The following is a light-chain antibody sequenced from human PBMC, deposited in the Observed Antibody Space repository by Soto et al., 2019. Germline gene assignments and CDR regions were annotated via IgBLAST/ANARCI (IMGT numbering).Light chain of an antibody. V-gene: IGKV3-11*01. Sequence: EIVFTQSPATLSLSPGERATLSCRASQSVRSYLAWYQQKPGQAPRLLIYDASNRDTGIPARFSGSGSGTDFTLTVSRLEPEDFSVYYCQQRSDWPPTFGGGTKVDIK. CDR3: QQRSDWPPT. CDR2: DAS. J-gene: IGKJ4*01. CDR1: QSVRSY.